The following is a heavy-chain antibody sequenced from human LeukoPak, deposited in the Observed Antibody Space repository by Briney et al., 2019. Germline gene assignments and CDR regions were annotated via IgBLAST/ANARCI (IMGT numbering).Heavy chain of an antibody. D-gene: IGHD3-3*01. Sequence: PSETLSLTCAVYGGSLSGYYWSWIRQPPGKGLEWIGEINHSGSTNYNPSLKSRVTISVDTSKNQFSLKLSSVTAADTAVYYCARLRFLEWLLFQGAHFDYWGQGTLVTVSS. J-gene: IGHJ4*02. CDR3: ARLRFLEWLLFQGAHFDY. CDR1: GGSLSGYY. V-gene: IGHV4-34*01. CDR2: INHSGST.